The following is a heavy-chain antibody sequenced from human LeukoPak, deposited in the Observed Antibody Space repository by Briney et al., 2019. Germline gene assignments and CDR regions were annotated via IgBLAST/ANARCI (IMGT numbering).Heavy chain of an antibody. D-gene: IGHD2-15*01. J-gene: IGHJ4*02. Sequence: GGSLRLSCAASGFTVSDNYMSWVRQAPGKGLEWVSGISGSGGSTYYADSVKGRFTIFRDNSKNTLYLQMNSLRAEDTAVYHCANGWSPDYWGRGTLVTVSS. CDR2: ISGSGGST. CDR3: ANGWSPDY. CDR1: GFTVSDNY. V-gene: IGHV3-23*01.